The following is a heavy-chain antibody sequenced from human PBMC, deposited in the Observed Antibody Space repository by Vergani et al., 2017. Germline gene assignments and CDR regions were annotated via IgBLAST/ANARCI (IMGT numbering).Heavy chain of an antibody. CDR3: ARDLLYYYDSSCLYYYMDV. Sequence: QVQLQESGPGLVKPSETLSLTCTVSGGSISSYYWSWIRQPAGKGLEWIGRIYTSGSTNYNPSLKSRVTMSVDTAKNQFSMKLSSVTAADTAVYYCARDLLYYYDSSCLYYYMDVWGKGTTVTVSS. V-gene: IGHV4-4*07. CDR1: GGSISSYY. J-gene: IGHJ6*03. CDR2: IYTSGST. D-gene: IGHD3-22*01.